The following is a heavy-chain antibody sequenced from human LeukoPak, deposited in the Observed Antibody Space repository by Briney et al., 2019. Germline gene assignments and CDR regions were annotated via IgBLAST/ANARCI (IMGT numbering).Heavy chain of an antibody. CDR3: ARHTGYCSSTSCFHNWFDP. CDR2: IYYSGST. D-gene: IGHD2-2*01. CDR1: GGSISSGGYY. V-gene: IGHV4-61*08. J-gene: IGHJ5*02. Sequence: SETLSLTCTVSGGSISSGGYYWSWIRQHPGKGLEWIGYIYYSGSTNYNPSLKSRVTISVDTSKNQFSLKLSSVTAADTAVYYCARHTGYCSSTSCFHNWFDPWGQGTLVTVSS.